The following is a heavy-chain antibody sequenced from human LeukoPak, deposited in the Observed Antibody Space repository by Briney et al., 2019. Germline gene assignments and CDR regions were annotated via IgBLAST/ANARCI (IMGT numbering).Heavy chain of an antibody. CDR1: GYTFTSYA. V-gene: IGHV7-4-1*02. CDR3: ARDRTTMVRGVINSRGNWFDP. D-gene: IGHD3-10*01. J-gene: IGHJ5*02. CDR2: INTNTGNP. Sequence: GAPMKVSCKASGYTFTSYAMNWVRQAPGQGLEWMGWINTNTGNPTYAQGFTGRFVFSLDTSVSTAYLQISSLKAEDTAVYYCARDRTTMVRGVINSRGNWFDPWGQGTLVTVSS.